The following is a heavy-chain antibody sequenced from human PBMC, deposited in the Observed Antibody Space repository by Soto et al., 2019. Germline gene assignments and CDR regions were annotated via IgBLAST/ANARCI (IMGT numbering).Heavy chain of an antibody. J-gene: IGHJ6*03. CDR2: IWYDGSNK. D-gene: IGHD4-4*01. V-gene: IGHV3-33*01. Sequence: QVQLVESGGGVVQLGRSLRLSCAASGFTFSSYGMHWVRQAPGKGLEWVAVIWYDGSNKYYADSVKGRFTISRDNSKNTLYLQMNSLRAEDTAVYYCARYGYGYSNPFYYYMDVWGKGTTVTVSS. CDR3: ARYGYGYSNPFYYYMDV. CDR1: GFTFSSYG.